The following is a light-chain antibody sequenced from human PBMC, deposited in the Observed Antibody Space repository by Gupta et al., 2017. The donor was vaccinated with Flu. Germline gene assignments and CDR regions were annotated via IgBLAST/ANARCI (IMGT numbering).Light chain of an antibody. Sequence: PSTLSASVGETVTITCRASQSISAWLAWYQKKPGKAPKLLIYKASSLESGVTSRFSGSGSGTEFSLTISSLQPDDFAIYYCQQDNNYPLTFGGGTKVEIK. CDR1: QSISAW. J-gene: IGKJ4*01. CDR3: QQDNNYPLT. V-gene: IGKV1-5*03. CDR2: KAS.